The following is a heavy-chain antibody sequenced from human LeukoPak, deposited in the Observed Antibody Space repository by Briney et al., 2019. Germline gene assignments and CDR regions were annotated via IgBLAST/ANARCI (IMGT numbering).Heavy chain of an antibody. CDR2: IYSGGST. CDR1: GFTFSSYA. D-gene: IGHD6-13*01. V-gene: IGHV3-53*01. Sequence: GGSLRLSCAASGFTFSSYAMRWVRQAPGKGLEWVSVIYSGGSTYYADSVKGRFTISRDNSKNTLYLQMNSLRAEDTAVYYCARSTGYSSSWYEYWGQGTLVTVSS. J-gene: IGHJ4*02. CDR3: ARSTGYSSSWYEY.